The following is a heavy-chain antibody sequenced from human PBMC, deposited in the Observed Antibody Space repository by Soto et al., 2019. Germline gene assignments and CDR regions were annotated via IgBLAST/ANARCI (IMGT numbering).Heavy chain of an antibody. D-gene: IGHD2-2*01. CDR3: ARGDIVVVPAAMFFDY. V-gene: IGHV4-39*01. CDR2: IYYSGST. Sequence: SETLSLTCTVSGGSISSSSYYWGWIRQPPGKGLEWIGSIYYSGSTYYNPSLKSRVTISVDTSKNQFSLKLSSVTAADTAVYYCARGDIVVVPAAMFFDYWGQGTLVTVSS. CDR1: GGSISSSSYY. J-gene: IGHJ4*02.